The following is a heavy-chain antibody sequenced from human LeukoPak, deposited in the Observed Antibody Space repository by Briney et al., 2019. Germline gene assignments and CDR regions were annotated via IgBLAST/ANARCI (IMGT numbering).Heavy chain of an antibody. CDR2: ISGSGGST. J-gene: IGHJ4*02. D-gene: IGHD1-14*01. CDR3: AKDRTGGLPYYFDY. Sequence: LSLTCTVSGGSVSSGGYSWSWVRQAPGKGLEWVSGISGSGGSTFYADSVKGRFTISRDNSKNTLYVQMNSLRAEDTAVYYCAKDRTGGLPYYFDYWGQGTLVTVYS. V-gene: IGHV3-23*01. CDR1: GGSVSSGGYS.